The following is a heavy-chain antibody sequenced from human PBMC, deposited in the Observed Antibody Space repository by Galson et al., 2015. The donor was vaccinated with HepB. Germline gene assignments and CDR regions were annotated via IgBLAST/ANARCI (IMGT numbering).Heavy chain of an antibody. CDR1: GFTFSSYS. V-gene: IGHV3-21*01. J-gene: IGHJ6*02. Sequence: SLRLSCAASGFTFSSYSMNWVRQAPGKGLEWVSSISSSSSYIYYADSVKGRFTISRDNAKNSLYLQMNSLRAEDTAVYYCARARGDYGYYYYGMDVWGQGTTVTVSS. D-gene: IGHD4-17*01. CDR2: ISSSSSYI. CDR3: ARARGDYGYYYYGMDV.